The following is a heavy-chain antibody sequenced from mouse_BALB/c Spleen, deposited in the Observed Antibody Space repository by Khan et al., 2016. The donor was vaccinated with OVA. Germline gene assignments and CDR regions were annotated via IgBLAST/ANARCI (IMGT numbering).Heavy chain of an antibody. Sequence: VQLKESGPGLVKPSQSLYLTCTVTGYSITSDYAWNLIRQLPGNKLEWMGYIPSSGNTNYNPSLKSRISITRDTSKNQSYLQLISVTTEDTATYYCARVYGGDFDYWGEGTTLTVSA. CDR3: ARVYGGDFDY. J-gene: IGHJ2*01. V-gene: IGHV3-2*02. CDR1: GYSITSDYA. D-gene: IGHD1-1*01. CDR2: IPSSGNT.